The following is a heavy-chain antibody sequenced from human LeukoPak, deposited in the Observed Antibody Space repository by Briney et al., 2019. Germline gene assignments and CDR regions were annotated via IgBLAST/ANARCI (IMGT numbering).Heavy chain of an antibody. Sequence: SETLSLTCAVSGGSISSGDYYWSWIRQPPGKGLEWIGYIYYRGSTYYNPSLKSRVTISVDTSKNQFSLKLSSVTAADTAVYYCARGFSAAAGHVDYWGQGTLVTISS. CDR2: IYYRGST. CDR3: ARGFSAAAGHVDY. V-gene: IGHV4-30-4*01. J-gene: IGHJ4*02. CDR1: GGSISSGDYY. D-gene: IGHD6-13*01.